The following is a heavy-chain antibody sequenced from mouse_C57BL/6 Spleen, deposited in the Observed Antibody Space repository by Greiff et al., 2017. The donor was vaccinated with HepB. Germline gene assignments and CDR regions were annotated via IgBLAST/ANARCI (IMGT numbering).Heavy chain of an antibody. Sequence: EVHLVESGGGLVKPGGSLKLSCAASGFTFSDYGMHWVRQAPEKGLEWVAYISSGSSTIYYADTVKGRFTISRDNAKNTLFLQMTSLRSEDTAMYYCARGITTVVPSYFDYWGQGTTLTVSS. V-gene: IGHV5-17*01. CDR1: GFTFSDYG. CDR3: ARGITTVVPSYFDY. D-gene: IGHD1-1*01. CDR2: ISSGSSTI. J-gene: IGHJ2*01.